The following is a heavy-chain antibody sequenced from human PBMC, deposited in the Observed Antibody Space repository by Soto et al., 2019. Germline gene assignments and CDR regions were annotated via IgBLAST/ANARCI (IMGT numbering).Heavy chain of an antibody. J-gene: IGHJ5*02. CDR3: ARGVGSGTYYNQYNWFDP. Sequence: PGGSLRLSCTASGFTFSDYVMSWVRQAPGRGLEWVSAISGGGSSTFYADSVKGRFVISRDNSKNTIHLQLDSLRCDDTAVYYCARGVGSGTYYNQYNWFDPWGQGTLVTVSS. CDR1: GFTFSDYV. V-gene: IGHV3-23*01. CDR2: ISGGGSST. D-gene: IGHD3-10*01.